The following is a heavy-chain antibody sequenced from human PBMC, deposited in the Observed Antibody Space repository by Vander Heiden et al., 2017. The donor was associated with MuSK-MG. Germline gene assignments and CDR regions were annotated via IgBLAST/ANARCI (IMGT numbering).Heavy chain of an antibody. CDR3: ARDSSKRYPDF. CDR1: GYIFTRYD. D-gene: IGHD6-6*01. Sequence: QVQLVQSGAEVKKPGASVKVACKTSGYIFTRYDMNWVRQAPGQGLEWMGWMNPKSGQAGYAQKFQGRDAFSRDTSLGTAYMELYRLTSEDTAVYFCARDSSKRYPDFWGQGTLVTVSS. CDR2: MNPKSGQA. V-gene: IGHV1-8*01. J-gene: IGHJ4*02.